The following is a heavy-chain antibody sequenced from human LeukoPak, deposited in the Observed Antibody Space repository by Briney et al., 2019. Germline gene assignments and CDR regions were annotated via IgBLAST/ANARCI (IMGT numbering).Heavy chain of an antibody. J-gene: IGHJ5*01. V-gene: IGHV4-4*07. CDR1: GGSISSYY. CDR3: ARDRVGGWYWLDS. D-gene: IGHD6-19*01. CDR2: IYTSGST. Sequence: SETLSLTCTVSGGSISSYYWSWIRQPAGKGLEWIGRIYTSGSTNYNPSLKSRVTISVDTSKNQFSLKLTSATVADTAIYYCARDRVGGWYWLDSWGQGTLVTVSS.